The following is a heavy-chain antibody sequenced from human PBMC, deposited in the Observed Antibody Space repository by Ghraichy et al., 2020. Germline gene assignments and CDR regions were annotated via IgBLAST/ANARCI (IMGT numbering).Heavy chain of an antibody. CDR2: IYYSGST. J-gene: IGHJ2*01. V-gene: IGHV4-59*01. Sequence: SQTLSLTCTVSGGSISSYYWSWIRQPPGKGLEWIGYIYYSGSTNYNPSLKSRVTISVDTSNNQFSLKRSSVTAADTAVYYWAREETWKWYFDLWGRGTLVTVAS. D-gene: IGHD1-1*01. CDR3: AREETWKWYFDL. CDR1: GGSISSYY.